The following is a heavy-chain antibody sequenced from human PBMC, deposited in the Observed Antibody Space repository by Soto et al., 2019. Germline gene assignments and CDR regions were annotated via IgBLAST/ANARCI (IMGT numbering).Heavy chain of an antibody. V-gene: IGHV6-1*01. Sequence: KQSQTLSLTCAISGDSVSSNSAAWNWIRQSPSRGLEWLGRTYYRSKWYNDYAVSVKSRITINPDTSKNQFSLQLNSVTPEDTAVYYCARDKVDGSYPMYYFDYWGQGTLVTVSS. CDR2: TYYRSKWYN. J-gene: IGHJ4*02. CDR1: GDSVSSNSAA. CDR3: ARDKVDGSYPMYYFDY. D-gene: IGHD1-26*01.